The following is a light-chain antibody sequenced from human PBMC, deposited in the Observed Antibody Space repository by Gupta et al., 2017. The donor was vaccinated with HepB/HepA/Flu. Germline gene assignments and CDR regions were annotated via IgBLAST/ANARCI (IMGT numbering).Light chain of an antibody. V-gene: IGKV1-12*01. CDR3: QQAKSFPPMCT. CDR2: AAS. CDR1: QDISTW. J-gene: IGKJ3*01. Sequence: DIQMTQSPSSVSESVGDRVTITCRASQDISTWLAWYQQKPGKAPKLLIFAASSLERGVPSRFSGSGGGTDFNLTISSRQPEDFATYYCQQAKSFPPMCTFGHGTKVDTK.